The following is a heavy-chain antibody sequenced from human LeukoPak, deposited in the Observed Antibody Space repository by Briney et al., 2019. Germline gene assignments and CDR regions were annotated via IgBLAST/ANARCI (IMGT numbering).Heavy chain of an antibody. CDR3: ARERWLQLRVPLIDY. V-gene: IGHV4-61*02. CDR1: SGSISSGSYY. Sequence: SQTLSLTCTVSSGSISSGSYYWSWIRQPAGKGLEWIGRIYTSGSTNYNPSLKSRVTISVDTSKNQFSLKLSSVTAADTAVYYCARERWLQLRVPLIDYWGQGTLVTVSS. J-gene: IGHJ4*02. CDR2: IYTSGST. D-gene: IGHD5-24*01.